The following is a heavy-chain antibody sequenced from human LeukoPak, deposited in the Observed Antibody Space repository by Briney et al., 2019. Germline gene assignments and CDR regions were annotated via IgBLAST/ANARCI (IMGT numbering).Heavy chain of an antibody. J-gene: IGHJ4*01. V-gene: IGHV4-59*01. CDR1: SGSFSTYY. CDR3: ARLSRDTHSSSWSDLYYFDV. Sequence: PSVTLSLTCTVSSGSFSTYYWSWIRQPPGEGLEWLVYIYYSGSTNYTPYLKSRVTISVDTSKGKSYLKLSSVTAADTAVYYCARLSRDTHSSSWSDLYYFDVWGQGTLVTVSS. CDR2: IYYSGST. D-gene: IGHD6-13*01.